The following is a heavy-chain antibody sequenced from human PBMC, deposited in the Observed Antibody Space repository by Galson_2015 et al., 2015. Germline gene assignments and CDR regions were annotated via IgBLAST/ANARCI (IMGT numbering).Heavy chain of an antibody. D-gene: IGHD6-19*01. Sequence: SLTCTVSGDSVSSVSSYWSWIRQPPGTGLEWIGYLYYSGSTNYNPSLKSRVTISVDTSKNQFSLKLTSVAAADTAVYYCARGPGYSSGKFDYWGQGTLVTVSS. CDR1: GDSVSSVSSY. CDR2: LYYSGST. V-gene: IGHV4-61*01. CDR3: ARGPGYSSGKFDY. J-gene: IGHJ4*02.